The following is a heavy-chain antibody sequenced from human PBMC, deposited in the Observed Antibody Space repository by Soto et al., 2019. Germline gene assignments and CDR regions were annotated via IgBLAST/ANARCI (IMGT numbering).Heavy chain of an antibody. CDR1: GGSISSGGYY. V-gene: IGHV4-31*03. CDR2: IYYSGST. CDR3: ARVNEVGQQLVRGLDYFDY. Sequence: QVQLQESGPGLVKPSQTLSLTCTVSGGSISSGGYYWSWIRQHPGKGLEWIGYIYYSGSTYYNPSLKSRVNLSVDTSKNQFSLRLSSVTAADTAVYYCARVNEVGQQLVRGLDYFDYWGQGTLVTVSS. J-gene: IGHJ4*02. D-gene: IGHD6-13*01.